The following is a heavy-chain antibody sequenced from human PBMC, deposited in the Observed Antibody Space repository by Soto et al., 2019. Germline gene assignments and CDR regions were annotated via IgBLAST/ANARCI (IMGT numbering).Heavy chain of an antibody. CDR3: ASRDPGTSVDY. J-gene: IGHJ4*02. CDR2: IYRTGST. V-gene: IGHV4-34*01. CDR1: GASLSDNY. Sequence: SETLSLTCAVYGASLSDNYCNWVRQPPGQGLEWIGEIYRTGSTNYNPSLKSRVTISLDKSENQFSLKVTSLTAADTAVYYCASRDPGTSVDYWGQGTLVTVSS. D-gene: IGHD1-7*01.